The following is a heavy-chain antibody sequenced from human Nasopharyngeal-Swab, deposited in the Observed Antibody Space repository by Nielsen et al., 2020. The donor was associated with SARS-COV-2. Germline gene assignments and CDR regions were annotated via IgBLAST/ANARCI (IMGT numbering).Heavy chain of an antibody. CDR2: ISAYNGNT. J-gene: IGHJ4*02. V-gene: IGHV1-18*01. Sequence: WVRQAPGQGLEWMGWISAYNGNTNYAQKLQGRVTMTTDTSTSTAYMELRSLRSDDTAVYYCARVIGLWCGSDYWGQGTLVTVSS. D-gene: IGHD3-10*01. CDR3: ARVIGLWCGSDY.